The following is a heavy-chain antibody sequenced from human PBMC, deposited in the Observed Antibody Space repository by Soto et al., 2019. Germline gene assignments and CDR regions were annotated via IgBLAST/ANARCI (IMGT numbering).Heavy chain of an antibody. Sequence: SETLSLTCTVSGGSISSGGYYWSWIRQHPGKGLEWIGYIYYSGSTYYNPSLKSRVTISVDTSKNQFSLKLSSVTAADTAVYYCVKQQRYYYGMDVWGQGTTGTVSS. V-gene: IGHV4-31*03. CDR2: IYYSGST. CDR1: GGSISSGGYY. CDR3: VKQQRYYYGMDV. D-gene: IGHD6-13*01. J-gene: IGHJ6*02.